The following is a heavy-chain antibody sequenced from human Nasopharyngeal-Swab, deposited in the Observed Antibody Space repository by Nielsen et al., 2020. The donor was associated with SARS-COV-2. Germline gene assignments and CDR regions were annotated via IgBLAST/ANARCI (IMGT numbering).Heavy chain of an antibody. CDR2: ISAYNGNT. D-gene: IGHD6-19*01. CDR1: GYTFTSYG. CDR3: ARERGSSGWYYYYYGMDV. V-gene: IGHV1-18*01. J-gene: IGHJ6*02. Sequence: ASVKVSCKASGYTFTSYGISWVRQAPGQGLEWMGWISAYNGNTNYAQKLQGRVTMTTDTSTSTAYMKLRSLRSDDTAVYYCARERGSSGWYYYYYGMDVWGQGTTVTVSS.